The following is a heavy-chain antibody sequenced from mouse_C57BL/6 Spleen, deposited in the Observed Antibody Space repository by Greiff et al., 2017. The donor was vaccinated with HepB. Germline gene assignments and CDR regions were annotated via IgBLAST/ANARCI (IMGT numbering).Heavy chain of an antibody. CDR2: ISDGGSYT. J-gene: IGHJ2*01. D-gene: IGHD2-5*01. Sequence: EVMLVESGGGLVKPGGSLKLSCAASGFTFSSYAMSWVRQTPEKRLEWVATISDGGSYTYYPDNVKGRFTISRDNAKNNLYLQMSHLKSEDTAMYYCASLYSNYGYWGQGTTLTVSS. CDR1: GFTFSSYA. V-gene: IGHV5-4*03. CDR3: ASLYSNYGY.